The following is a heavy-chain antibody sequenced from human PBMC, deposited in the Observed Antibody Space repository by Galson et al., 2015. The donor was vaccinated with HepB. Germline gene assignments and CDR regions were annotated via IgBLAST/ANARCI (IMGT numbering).Heavy chain of an antibody. CDR3: ARDFDYCSNTTCYAFDV. Sequence: SVKVSCKASGYTFTNFGLSWVRQAPGQGLEWMGWISVYSGNTNYAQKFQGRVTVTTDTSTSTVYMELRSLRSDDTAVYYCARDFDYCSNTTCYAFDVWGQGTMVNVSS. CDR2: ISVYSGNT. D-gene: IGHD2-2*01. CDR1: GYTFTNFG. V-gene: IGHV1-18*01. J-gene: IGHJ3*01.